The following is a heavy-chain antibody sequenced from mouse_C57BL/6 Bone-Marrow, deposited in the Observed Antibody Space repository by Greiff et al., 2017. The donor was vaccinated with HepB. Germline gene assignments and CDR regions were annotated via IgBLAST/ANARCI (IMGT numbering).Heavy chain of an antibody. Sequence: VQLQQSGPELVKPGASVKISCKASGYTFTDYYMNWVKQSHGKSLEWIGDINPNNGGTTYNQTFKGKATLTVDKSSSTAYIERRSLTSDDSAVYYCAREGGGYPYAMDYWGQGTSVTVSS. D-gene: IGHD2-2*01. J-gene: IGHJ4*01. V-gene: IGHV1-26*01. CDR1: GYTFTDYY. CDR3: AREGGGYPYAMDY. CDR2: INPNNGGT.